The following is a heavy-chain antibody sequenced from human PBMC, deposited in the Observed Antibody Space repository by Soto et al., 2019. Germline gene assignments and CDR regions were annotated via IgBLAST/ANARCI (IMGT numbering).Heavy chain of an antibody. CDR1: GFSLSTSGVG. V-gene: IGHV2-5*02. CDR3: AHMDSGYDHNWFDP. J-gene: IGHJ5*02. D-gene: IGHD5-12*01. CDR2: IYWDDDK. Sequence: QITLKESGPTLVKPTQTLTLTCTFSGFSLSTSGVGVGWIRQPPGKALEWLALIYWDDDKRYSPSLKSRLTITKDTSKNQVVLTMTNMDPVDTATYYCAHMDSGYDHNWFDPWGQGTLVTVSS.